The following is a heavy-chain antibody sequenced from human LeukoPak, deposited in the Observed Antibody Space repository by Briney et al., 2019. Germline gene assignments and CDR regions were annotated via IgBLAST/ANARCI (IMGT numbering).Heavy chain of an antibody. V-gene: IGHV3-48*03. Sequence: PGGSLRLSCAASGFTFSSYEMNWVRQAPGKGLEGVSYISSSGSTIYYADSVKGRFTISRDNAKNSLYLQMNSLRAEDTAVYYCARDSGYCSGGSCYSFDYWGQGTLVTVSS. CDR3: ARDSGYCSGGSCYSFDY. J-gene: IGHJ4*02. CDR2: ISSSGSTI. CDR1: GFTFSSYE. D-gene: IGHD2-15*01.